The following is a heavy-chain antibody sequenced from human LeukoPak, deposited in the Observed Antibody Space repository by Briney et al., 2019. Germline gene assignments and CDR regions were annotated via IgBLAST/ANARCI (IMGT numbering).Heavy chain of an antibody. D-gene: IGHD6-13*01. J-gene: IGHJ3*02. V-gene: IGHV4-34*01. CDR3: ARIAAAGFDAFDI. CDR2: INHSGST. Sequence: SETLSLTCAVYGGSFSGYYWSWIRQPPGKGLEWIGEINHSGSTNYNPSLKSRVTISVDTSKNQFSLKLSSVTAADTAVYYCARIAAAGFDAFDIWGQGTMVTVSS. CDR1: GGSFSGYY.